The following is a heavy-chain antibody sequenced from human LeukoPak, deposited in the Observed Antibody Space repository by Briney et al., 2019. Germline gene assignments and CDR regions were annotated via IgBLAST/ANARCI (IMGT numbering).Heavy chain of an antibody. CDR3: AREGVVAFDI. V-gene: IGHV4-31*03. CDR2: IYYSGST. J-gene: IGHJ3*02. CDR1: GGSISSGGYY. Sequence: SETLSLTCTVSGGSISSGGYYWSWVRQRPGTGLEWIGYIYYSGSTYYNPSLKSRVTISVDTSKNQFSLKLSSVTAADTAVYYCAREGVVAFDIWGQGTMVTVSS. D-gene: IGHD2-15*01.